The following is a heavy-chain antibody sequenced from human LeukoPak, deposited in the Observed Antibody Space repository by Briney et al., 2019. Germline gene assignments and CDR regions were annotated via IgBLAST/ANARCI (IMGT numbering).Heavy chain of an antibody. D-gene: IGHD3-10*01. CDR1: GFTFSTYA. CDR3: AKDRKVRGVSCFDY. J-gene: IGHJ4*02. Sequence: GGSLRLSCAASGFTFSTYAMSWVRQAPGKGLEWVSGISGSGGSTYYADSVKDRFTISRDNSKNTLYLQMNSLSAEDTAVYYCAKDRKVRGVSCFDYWGQGTLVTVSS. CDR2: ISGSGGST. V-gene: IGHV3-23*01.